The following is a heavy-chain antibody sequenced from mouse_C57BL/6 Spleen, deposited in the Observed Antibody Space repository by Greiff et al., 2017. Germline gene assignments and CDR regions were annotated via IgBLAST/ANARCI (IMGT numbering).Heavy chain of an antibody. V-gene: IGHV1-18*01. CDR3: ARHYYGNLYYAMDY. CDR2: INPNNGGT. D-gene: IGHD2-1*01. J-gene: IGHJ4*01. Sequence: VQLQQSGPELVKPGASVKIPCKASGYTFTDYNMDWVKQSHGKSLEWIGDINPNNGGTNYNQKFKGKATLTVDKSSSTAYMVLRSLTSEDTAVYYCARHYYGNLYYAMDYWGQGTSVTVSS. CDR1: GYTFTDYN.